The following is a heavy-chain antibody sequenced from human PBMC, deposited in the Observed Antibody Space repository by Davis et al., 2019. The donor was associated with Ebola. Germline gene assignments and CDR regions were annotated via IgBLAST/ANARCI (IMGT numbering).Heavy chain of an antibody. CDR3: ARDTGTTWWSLGY. CDR2: IKQDGSEI. CDR1: GFTFSSYW. D-gene: IGHD1-1*01. V-gene: IGHV3-7*01. J-gene: IGHJ4*02. Sequence: GESLKISCAVSGFTFSSYWMSWVRQAPGKGLEWVANIKQDGSEIHYVDSVKGRFTISRDNTKNSLYLQMNSLRDEDTAVYYCARDTGTTWWSLGYWGQGTLVTVSS.